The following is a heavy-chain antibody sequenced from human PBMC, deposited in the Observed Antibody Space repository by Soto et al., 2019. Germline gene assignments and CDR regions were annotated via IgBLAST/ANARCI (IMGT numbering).Heavy chain of an antibody. D-gene: IGHD3-10*01. Sequence: GGSLRLSCAASGFTCDDYAMDWLRQGPGRGLEWVSGISWSSGMIGYADSVKGRFTISRDNSKNTLYLQMNSLRAEDTAVYYCAKSLFGELPDFDYWGQGALVTVSS. V-gene: IGHV3-9*01. CDR1: GFTCDDYA. CDR2: ISWSSGMI. CDR3: AKSLFGELPDFDY. J-gene: IGHJ4*02.